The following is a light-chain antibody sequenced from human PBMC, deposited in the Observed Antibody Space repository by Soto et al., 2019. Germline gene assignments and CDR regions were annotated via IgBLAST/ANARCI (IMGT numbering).Light chain of an antibody. CDR3: QQYNDWYT. CDR1: QSVSSN. Sequence: EIVMTQSPATLSVSPGERATLSCRASQSVSSNLAWYQQKPGQPPRLLIYGASTRATGIPARFSGSGSGTEFTHTISSLQSEDFVVYYCQQYNDWYTFGQGTKLEIK. V-gene: IGKV3-15*01. CDR2: GAS. J-gene: IGKJ2*01.